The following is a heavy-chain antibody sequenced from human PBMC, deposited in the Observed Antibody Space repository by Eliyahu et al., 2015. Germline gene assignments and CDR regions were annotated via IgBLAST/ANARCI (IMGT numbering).Heavy chain of an antibody. CDR1: GFTFSTXG. Sequence: QVQLVESGGGXVQPGRSLRLSCAPXGFTFSTXGMHWVRQAAGKGLEWVAVISYDGSNKYYADSVKGRFTISRDNSKNTLYLQMNSLRAEDTAVYYCAREAYDFWSGYYTVFDYWGQGTLVTVSS. V-gene: IGHV3-30*03. CDR3: AREAYDFWSGYYTVFDY. D-gene: IGHD3-3*01. CDR2: ISYDGSNK. J-gene: IGHJ4*02.